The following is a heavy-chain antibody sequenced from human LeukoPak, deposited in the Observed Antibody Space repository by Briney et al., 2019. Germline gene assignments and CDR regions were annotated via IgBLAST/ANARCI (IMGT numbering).Heavy chain of an antibody. J-gene: IGHJ5*02. D-gene: IGHD3-22*01. CDR1: GYTFTSYA. V-gene: IGHV1-3*01. Sequence: ASVKVSCKASGYTFTSYAMHWVRQAPGQRLEWMGWINAGNGNTKYSQKFQGRVAITRDTSASTAYMELSSLRSEDTAVYYCARDKESAGYYSGWFDPWGQETLVTVSS. CDR3: ARDKESAGYYSGWFDP. CDR2: INAGNGNT.